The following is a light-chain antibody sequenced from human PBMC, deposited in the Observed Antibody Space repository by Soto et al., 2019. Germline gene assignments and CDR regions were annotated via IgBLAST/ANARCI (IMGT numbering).Light chain of an antibody. V-gene: IGKV1-5*03. CDR1: QSISSW. Sequence: DIQMTQSPSTLSASVGDRVTITCRASQSISSWLAWYQQKPGKAPKLLIYKASSLESGVPSRFSGSGSGTEVTLTISSLQPDDFATYYFQQYNSYPITFCQGTRLEIK. CDR2: KAS. CDR3: QQYNSYPIT. J-gene: IGKJ5*01.